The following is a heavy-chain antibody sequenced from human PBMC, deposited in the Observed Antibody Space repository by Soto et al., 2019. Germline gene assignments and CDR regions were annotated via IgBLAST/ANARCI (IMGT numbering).Heavy chain of an antibody. J-gene: IGHJ4*02. CDR2: IDSTSTYI. Sequence: EVQLVESGGGLVKPGGSLRLSCAASGFTFSTYSMDWVRQAPGKGLEWVSSIDSTSTYIYYADSMKGRFTISRDNANNSLFLQMNSLRPEDTAVYYCASRGGTYWGQGTLVTVSS. D-gene: IGHD2-15*01. CDR3: ASRGGTY. CDR1: GFTFSTYS. V-gene: IGHV3-21*01.